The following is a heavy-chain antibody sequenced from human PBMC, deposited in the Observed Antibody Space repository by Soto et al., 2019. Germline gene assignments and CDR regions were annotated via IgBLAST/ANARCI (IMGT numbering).Heavy chain of an antibody. CDR3: ARASYCYGSGDFDY. Sequence: GASVKVSCKASGYTFTSYGISWVRQAPGQGLEWMGWISAYNGNTNYAQKLQGRVTMTTDTSTSTAYMELRSLRPDDTAVYYCARASYCYGSGDFDYWGQGTLVTVSS. CDR1: GYTFTSYG. D-gene: IGHD3-10*01. V-gene: IGHV1-18*01. J-gene: IGHJ4*02. CDR2: ISAYNGNT.